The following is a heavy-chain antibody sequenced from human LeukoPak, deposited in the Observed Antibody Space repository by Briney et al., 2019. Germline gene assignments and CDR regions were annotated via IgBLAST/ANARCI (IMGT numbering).Heavy chain of an antibody. Sequence: GGSLRLSCAASGFTFSSYDMHWARQATGKGLEWVSAIGTAGDTYYPGSVKGRFTISRENAKISLYLQMNSLRAGDTAVYYCAREAGDAFDIWGQGTMVTVSS. V-gene: IGHV3-13*01. CDR3: AREAGDAFDI. CDR1: GFTFSSYD. J-gene: IGHJ3*02. CDR2: IGTAGDT.